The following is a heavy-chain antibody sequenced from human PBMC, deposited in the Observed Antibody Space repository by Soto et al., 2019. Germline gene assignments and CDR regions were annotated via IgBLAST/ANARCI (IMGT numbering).Heavy chain of an antibody. CDR1: GFTFSSYA. V-gene: IGHV3-23*01. CDR3: AHTQGIVLVPAAIWY. J-gene: IGHJ4*02. Sequence: GGSLRLSCAASGFTFSSYAMSWVRQAPGKGLEWVSGITASGGSSSYADSVKGRFTISSDNSKSTLYLQMNSLRAEDTAVYYCAHTQGIVLVPAAIWYWGQGTLVTVSS. D-gene: IGHD2-2*02. CDR2: ITASGGSS.